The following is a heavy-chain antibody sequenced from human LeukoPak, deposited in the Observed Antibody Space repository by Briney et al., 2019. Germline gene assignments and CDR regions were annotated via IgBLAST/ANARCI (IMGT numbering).Heavy chain of an antibody. CDR1: GYTFTSSG. Sequence: APGKVSCKASGYTFTSSGITWVRQAPGQGVGWMGWISAYNGNTNYAQKLQGRVTMTTDTSTSTAYMGLRSLRSDDTAVYYCARDQEHDYDSSGPPNDCGQGTLVTVSS. J-gene: IGHJ4*02. CDR3: ARDQEHDYDSSGPPND. V-gene: IGHV1-18*01. CDR2: ISAYNGNT. D-gene: IGHD3-22*01.